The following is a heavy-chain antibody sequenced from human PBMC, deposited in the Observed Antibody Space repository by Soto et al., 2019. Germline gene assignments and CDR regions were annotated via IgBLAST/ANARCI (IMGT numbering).Heavy chain of an antibody. Sequence: PGGSLRLSCTASGFTFGDYATSWVRQAPGQGLEWVGFIRSKAYGGTTEYAASVKGRFTILRDDSKSIAYLQMNSLKTEDTAVYYCTREGDDYAWGSYRSPPPYYYSGMDVWGQGTPVTVSS. CDR2: IRSKAYGGTT. D-gene: IGHD3-16*02. CDR3: TREGDDYAWGSYRSPPPYYYSGMDV. J-gene: IGHJ6*02. V-gene: IGHV3-49*04. CDR1: GFTFGDYA.